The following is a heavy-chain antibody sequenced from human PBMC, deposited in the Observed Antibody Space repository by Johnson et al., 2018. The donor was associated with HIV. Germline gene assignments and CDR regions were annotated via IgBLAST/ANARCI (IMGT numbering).Heavy chain of an antibody. D-gene: IGHD3-3*01. CDR1: GFTFSTYA. V-gene: IGHV3-30-3*01. J-gene: IGHJ3*02. CDR2: ISYDGSNK. CDR3: ATYNFWSSYAFDI. Sequence: QVQLVESGGGVVQPGRSLRLSCAASGFTFSTYAMHWVRQAPGKGLEWVAVISYDGSNKYYGDSVKGRFTISRDNSKNTLYLQVNSLRGEDTAVYYCATYNFWSSYAFDIWGQGTTVTVSS.